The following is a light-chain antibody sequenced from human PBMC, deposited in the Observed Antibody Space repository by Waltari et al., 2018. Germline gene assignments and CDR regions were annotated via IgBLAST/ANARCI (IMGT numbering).Light chain of an antibody. V-gene: IGLV8-61*01. CDR2: NTN. CDR1: SGSVSTTYY. Sequence: QPVVTQEPAFSVSPGGPVTLTCGLNSGSVSTTYYPSWYQQTPGQAPRTLIYNTNMRSSGVPDRFSGSILGDKAALTITGAQADDECDYYCALYMGRGIRVFGGGTKLTVL. J-gene: IGLJ2*01. CDR3: ALYMGRGIRV.